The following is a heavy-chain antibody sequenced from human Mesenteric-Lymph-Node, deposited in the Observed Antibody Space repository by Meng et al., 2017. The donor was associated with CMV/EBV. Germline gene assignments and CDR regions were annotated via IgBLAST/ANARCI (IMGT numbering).Heavy chain of an antibody. V-gene: IGHV3-30*02. CDR1: GFTFSSYG. CDR3: AKDRYIGRYSYGQLFDY. J-gene: IGHJ4*02. CDR2: IRYDGSNK. D-gene: IGHD5-18*01. Sequence: GSLRLSCAASGFTFSSYGMHWVRQAPGKGLEWVAFIRYDGSNKYYADSVKGRFTISRDNSKNTLYLQMNSLRAEDTAVYYCAKDRYIGRYSYGQLFDYWGQGTLVTVSS.